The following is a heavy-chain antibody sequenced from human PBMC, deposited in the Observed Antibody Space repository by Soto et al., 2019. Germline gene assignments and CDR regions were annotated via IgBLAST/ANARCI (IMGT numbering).Heavy chain of an antibody. CDR3: ARVVPMNWFDP. Sequence: SETLSLTCTVSGGSISSGGYYWSWIRQHPGKGLEWIGYIYYSGSTYYNPSLKSRVTISVDTSKNQFSLKLSSVTAADTAAYYCARVVPMNWFDPWGQGTLVTVSS. V-gene: IGHV4-31*03. D-gene: IGHD2-15*01. CDR1: GGSISSGGYY. J-gene: IGHJ5*02. CDR2: IYYSGST.